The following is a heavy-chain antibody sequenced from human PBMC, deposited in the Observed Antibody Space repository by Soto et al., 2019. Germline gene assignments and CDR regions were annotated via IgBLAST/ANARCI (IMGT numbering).Heavy chain of an antibody. CDR1: GYTFIGYY. V-gene: IGHV1-2*02. CDR3: ARDSHYDILTGYSRNAFDI. D-gene: IGHD3-9*01. CDR2: INPNIGGT. Sequence: GASVKVSCKASGYTFIGYYMHWVRQAPGQGLEWMGWINPNIGGTNYAQKFQGRVTMTRDTSISTVYMELSRLRSDDTAVYYCARDSHYDILTGYSRNAFDIWGQGTVVT. J-gene: IGHJ3*02.